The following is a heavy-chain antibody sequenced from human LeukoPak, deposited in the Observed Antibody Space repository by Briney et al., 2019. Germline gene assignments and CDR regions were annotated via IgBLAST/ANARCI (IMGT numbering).Heavy chain of an antibody. CDR3: AKDIDSSSWYYFDY. J-gene: IGHJ4*02. CDR1: GFTFSSYA. D-gene: IGHD6-13*01. CDR2: ISWNSGRL. Sequence: GGSLRLSCAASGFTFSSYAMNWVRQTPGKGLEWVSSISWNSGRLGYADSVKGRFTISRDNAKNSLYLEMNSLRAEDTALYFCAKDIDSSSWYYFDYWGQGTLVTVSS. V-gene: IGHV3-9*01.